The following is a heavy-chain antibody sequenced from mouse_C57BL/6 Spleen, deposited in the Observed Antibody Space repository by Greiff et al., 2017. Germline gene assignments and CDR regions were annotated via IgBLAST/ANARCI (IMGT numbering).Heavy chain of an antibody. J-gene: IGHJ2*01. V-gene: IGHV5-6*01. CDR2: ISSGGSYT. CDR3: ARHGGDYGYFDY. Sequence: EVQVVESGGDLVKPGGSLKLSCAASGFTFSSYGMSWVRQTPDKRLEWVATISSGGSYTYYPDSVKGGFTISRDNATNTPYLQMSSLKSEDTAMYYCARHGGDYGYFDYWGQGTTLTVSS. D-gene: IGHD1-1*01. CDR1: GFTFSSYG.